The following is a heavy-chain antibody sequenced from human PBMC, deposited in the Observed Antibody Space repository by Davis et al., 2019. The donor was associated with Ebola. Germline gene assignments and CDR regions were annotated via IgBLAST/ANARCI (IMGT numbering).Heavy chain of an antibody. CDR3: ARVGTMVRGVLYNYYYVDV. V-gene: IGHV4-39*01. J-gene: IGHJ6*03. Sequence: MPSETLSPTCTVSGGSISSSSYYCGWIRQPPGKGLEWIGNIYYSGSTYYNPSLKSRVTISVDTSKNQFSLKLSSVTAADTAVYYCARVGTMVRGVLYNYYYVDVWGQGTTVTVSS. CDR2: IYYSGST. CDR1: GGSISSSSYY. D-gene: IGHD3-10*01.